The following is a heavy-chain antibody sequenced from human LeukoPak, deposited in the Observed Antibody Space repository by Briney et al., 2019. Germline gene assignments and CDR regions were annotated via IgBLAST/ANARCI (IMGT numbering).Heavy chain of an antibody. CDR2: ISGGGHST. D-gene: IGHD5-18*01. J-gene: IGHJ4*02. Sequence: GGSLRLSCAASGFTFSTYAMSWVRQSPGKGLEWVSGISGGGHSTYYADSVRGRFTISRDNSKNTLYLQMNSLRAEDTAVYSCARGLGYSYGYGIDYWGQGTLVIASS. V-gene: IGHV3-23*01. CDR3: ARGLGYSYGYGIDY. CDR1: GFTFSTYA.